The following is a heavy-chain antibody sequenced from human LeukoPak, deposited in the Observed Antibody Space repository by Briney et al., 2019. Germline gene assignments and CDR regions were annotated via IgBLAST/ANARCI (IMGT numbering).Heavy chain of an antibody. D-gene: IGHD3-16*02. CDR3: AKGYPYYFYAMDV. Sequence: GESLKISCAASGFTFSSYAMVWGRQAPGKGLEWVSAISGTSGATYYADSVKGRFTISRDNSNNTLYLQMNSLRADDTAVYYCAKGYPYYFYAMDVWGQGTTVTVSS. CDR1: GFTFSSYA. CDR2: ISGTSGAT. J-gene: IGHJ6*02. V-gene: IGHV3-23*01.